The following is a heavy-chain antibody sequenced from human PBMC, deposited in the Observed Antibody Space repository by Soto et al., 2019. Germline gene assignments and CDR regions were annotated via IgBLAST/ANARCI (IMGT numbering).Heavy chain of an antibody. CDR1: GFSLSTSGMC. V-gene: IGHV2-70*11. CDR3: ARIACLAARPPSLKGNAFDI. Sequence: SGPTLVNPTQTLTLSCTFSGFSLSTSGMCVSWIRQPPGKALEWLARIDWDDDKYYSTSLKTRLTISKDTSKNQVVLTMTDMDPVDTATYYCARIACLAARPPSLKGNAFDIWGQGTMVTVSS. D-gene: IGHD6-6*01. J-gene: IGHJ3*02. CDR2: IDWDDDK.